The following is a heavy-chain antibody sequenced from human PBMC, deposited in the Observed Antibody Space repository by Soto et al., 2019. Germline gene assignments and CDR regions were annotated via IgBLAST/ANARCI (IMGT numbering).Heavy chain of an antibody. CDR3: AAGVTTFDY. V-gene: IGHV1-24*01. Sequence: QVQLIQSGTEVKRPGASVKVSCKVSGNTFSGLPMHWVRQAPGKGLEWMGSLDYEEGERNFAHRFQGRVTVTQDTSTDSAYMDLSSMKSEDTAVYYWAAGVTTFDYWGQGTLVTVS. CDR2: LDYEEGER. J-gene: IGHJ4*01. D-gene: IGHD4-17*01. CDR1: GNTFSGLP.